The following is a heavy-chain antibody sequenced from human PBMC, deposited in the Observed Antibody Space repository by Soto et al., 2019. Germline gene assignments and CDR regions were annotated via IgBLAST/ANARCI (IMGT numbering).Heavy chain of an antibody. CDR1: GFTVSAYT. CDR2: ISSDGSHK. D-gene: IGHD1-26*01. CDR3: ARWEQPLFDY. V-gene: IGHV3-30-3*01. Sequence: QVQLVESGGGVVQHGRSLRLSCAASGFTVSAYTMHWVRQAPGKGLEWVAVISSDGSHKYYADSLKGRFTISRDNSTNTLYLQMNSLRAEVTAVYYCARWEQPLFDYWGQGTLVTVSS. J-gene: IGHJ4*02.